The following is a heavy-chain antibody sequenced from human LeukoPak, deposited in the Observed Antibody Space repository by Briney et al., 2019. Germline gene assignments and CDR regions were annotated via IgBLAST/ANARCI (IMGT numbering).Heavy chain of an antibody. V-gene: IGHV3-23*01. CDR3: QYCSSTSCYTY. D-gene: IGHD2-2*02. CDR1: GFTFSSYA. Sequence: PGGSLRLSCAASGFTFSSYAMSWVRQAPGKGLEWVSAISGSGGSTYYADSVKGRFTISRDNSKNTLYLQMNSLRAEDTAVYCCQYCSSTSCYTYWGQGTLVTVSS. J-gene: IGHJ4*02. CDR2: ISGSGGST.